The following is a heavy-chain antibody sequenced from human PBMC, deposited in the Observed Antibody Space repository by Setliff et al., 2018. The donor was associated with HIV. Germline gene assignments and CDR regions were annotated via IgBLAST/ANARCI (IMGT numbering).Heavy chain of an antibody. Sequence: GGSLRLSCAVSGFNFRGYNMNWVRQAPGKGLEWVSSITSGSTYVNYADSVKGRFSISRDNSKNSLYLQMISLRAEDTALYYCARQGNWEFDYWGQGTLVTVSS. V-gene: IGHV3-21*01. CDR3: ARQGNWEFDY. CDR2: ITSGSTYV. D-gene: IGHD7-27*01. J-gene: IGHJ4*02. CDR1: GFNFRGYN.